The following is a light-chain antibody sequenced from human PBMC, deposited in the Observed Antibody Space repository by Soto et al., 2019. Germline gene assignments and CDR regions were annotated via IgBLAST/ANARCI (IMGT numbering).Light chain of an antibody. J-gene: IGKJ1*01. CDR1: QTISSW. Sequence: DSQMAQSPSTLSGSLGDGVTITFRASQTISSWLAWYQQKPGKAPKLLIFDASTLHSGVPSRLSGSASGTDFTLTISSLQPDDFATYYCQQFAISTTFGQGTKVDIK. CDR2: DAS. V-gene: IGKV1-5*01. CDR3: QQFAISTT.